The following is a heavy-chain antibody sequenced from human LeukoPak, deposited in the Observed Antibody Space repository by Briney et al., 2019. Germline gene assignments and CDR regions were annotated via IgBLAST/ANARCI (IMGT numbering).Heavy chain of an antibody. CDR2: IYYSGST. V-gene: IGHV4-61*03. Sequence: PSETLSLTCTVCGGCVRSGSYYWSWIRQPPGKGLEWIGYIYYSGSTNYNPSLKSRVTISVDTSKNHCSLKLSSVTAADTAVYYCARERGYYGSGSHNDAFDIWGQGTMVTVSS. CDR1: GGCVRSGSYY. D-gene: IGHD3-10*01. J-gene: IGHJ3*02. CDR3: ARERGYYGSGSHNDAFDI.